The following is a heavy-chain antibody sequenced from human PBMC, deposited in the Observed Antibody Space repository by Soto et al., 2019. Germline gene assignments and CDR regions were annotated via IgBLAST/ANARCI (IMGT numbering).Heavy chain of an antibody. CDR1: GFTFANPA. D-gene: IGHD3-9*01. CDR2: ISFSGGAT. V-gene: IGHV3-23*01. J-gene: IGHJ4*02. CDR3: ARVATGYYLYYFDS. Sequence: PGGSLRLSCSASGFTFANPAMNWVRQAPGKGLEWVSGISFSGGATYYRDSVKGRFTISRDNSRNTVSLQMNSLRAEDTAIYYCARVATGYYLYYFDSWGQGALVTVSS.